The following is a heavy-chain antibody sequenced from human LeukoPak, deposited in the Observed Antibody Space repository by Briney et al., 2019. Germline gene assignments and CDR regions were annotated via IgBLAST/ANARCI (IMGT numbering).Heavy chain of an antibody. D-gene: IGHD1-26*01. CDR3: ARDRPTNYFDH. J-gene: IGHJ4*02. V-gene: IGHV3-30*02. Sequence: GGSLRLSCAASGFTFSGYGMHWVRQAPGKGLEWVAFIRYDGSDTYYADSVEGRFTISRDTPKNTLSLQMNSLKVEDTAVYYCARDRPTNYFDHWGQGTLVTVSS. CDR2: IRYDGSDT. CDR1: GFTFSGYG.